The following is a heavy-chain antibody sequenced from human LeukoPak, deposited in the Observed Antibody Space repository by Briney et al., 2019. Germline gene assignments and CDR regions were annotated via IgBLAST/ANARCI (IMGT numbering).Heavy chain of an antibody. CDR3: GKGPGYSVYDNLPHH. Sequence: GESLKISCAASGFTFSSYGMHWVRQAPGKGLEWVAVISYDGSNKYYADSVKGRFTISRDNSKNTLYLQMNSLRAEDTAVYYCGKGPGYSVYDNLPHHWGQGTLVTVSS. V-gene: IGHV3-30*18. J-gene: IGHJ5*02. D-gene: IGHD5/OR15-5a*01. CDR1: GFTFSSYG. CDR2: ISYDGSNK.